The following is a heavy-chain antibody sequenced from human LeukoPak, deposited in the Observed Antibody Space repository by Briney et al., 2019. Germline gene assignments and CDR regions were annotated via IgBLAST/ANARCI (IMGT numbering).Heavy chain of an antibody. V-gene: IGHV1-69*02. CDR1: GYTFTSYY. CDR2: IIPILGIA. J-gene: IGHJ4*02. Sequence: SVKVSCKASGYTFTSYYMHWVRQAPGQGLEWMGRIIPILGIANYAQKFQGRVTITADKSTSTAYMELSSLRSEDTAVYYCARSLERITMVRGADYLGYWGQGTLVTVSS. CDR3: ARSLERITMVRGADYLGY. D-gene: IGHD3-10*01.